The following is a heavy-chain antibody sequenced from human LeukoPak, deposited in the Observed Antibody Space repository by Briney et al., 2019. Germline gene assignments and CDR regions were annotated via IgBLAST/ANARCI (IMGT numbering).Heavy chain of an antibody. CDR3: ARSSGYAEPDYFDY. Sequence: SETLSLTCTVSGGSISSYYWSWIRQPPGKGLEWIGYIYYSGSTNYNPSLKSRVTISVDTSKNQFSLKLSSVTAADTAVYYCARSSGYAEPDYFDYWGQGTLVTVSS. D-gene: IGHD5-12*01. J-gene: IGHJ4*02. V-gene: IGHV4-59*01. CDR1: GGSISSYY. CDR2: IYYSGST.